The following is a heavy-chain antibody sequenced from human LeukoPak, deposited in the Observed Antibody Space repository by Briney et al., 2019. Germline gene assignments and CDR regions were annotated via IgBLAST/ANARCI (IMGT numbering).Heavy chain of an antibody. D-gene: IGHD1-26*01. V-gene: IGHV4-39*01. Sequence: SETLSLTCTVSGDSISSSAYYWGWIRQPPGKGLEWIGNIYYSGSTYYNPSLKSRVTISVDTSKNLFSLKLSPLTAADTAVYYCARHFSRNSGTSPAYGPWGQGTLVTVSS. J-gene: IGHJ5*02. CDR2: IYYSGST. CDR3: ARHFSRNSGTSPAYGP. CDR1: GDSISSSAYY.